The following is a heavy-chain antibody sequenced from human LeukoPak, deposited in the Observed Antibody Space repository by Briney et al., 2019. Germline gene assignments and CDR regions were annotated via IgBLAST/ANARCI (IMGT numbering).Heavy chain of an antibody. V-gene: IGHV1-58*02. Sequence: ASVKVSCKASGFTFTSSAMQWVRQARGQRLEWIGWIVVGSGSTNYAQKFQERVTITRDMSTSTAYMELSSLRSEDTAVYYCARVFSSSGYYFFDYWGQGTLVTVSS. CDR3: ARVFSSSGYYFFDY. D-gene: IGHD3-22*01. J-gene: IGHJ4*02. CDR1: GFTFTSSA. CDR2: IVVGSGST.